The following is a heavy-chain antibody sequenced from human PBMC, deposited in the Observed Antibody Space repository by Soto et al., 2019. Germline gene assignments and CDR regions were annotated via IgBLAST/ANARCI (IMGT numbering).Heavy chain of an antibody. CDR3: ARGLGSYYYYGMDV. Sequence: SETRSLTCTVSGGSISSGDYYWSWIRQPPGKGLEWIGYIYYSGSTYYNPSLKSRVTISVDTSKNQFSLKLSSVTAADTAVYYCARGLGSYYYYGMDVWGQGTTVTVSS. J-gene: IGHJ6*02. CDR1: GGSISSGDYY. D-gene: IGHD3-10*01. V-gene: IGHV4-30-4*01. CDR2: IYYSGST.